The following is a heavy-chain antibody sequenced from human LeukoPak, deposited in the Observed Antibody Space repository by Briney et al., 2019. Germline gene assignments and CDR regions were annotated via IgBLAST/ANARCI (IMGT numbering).Heavy chain of an antibody. CDR3: ARNNPDYGELASFDY. J-gene: IGHJ4*02. CDR2: IRSSGRTI. V-gene: IGHV3-48*03. Sequence: PGGCLRLSCAASGFTVSSNYMNWVRQAPGKGLEWVSYIRSSGRTIYYADSVKGRFTISRDNAKNSLYLQMNSLRAEDTAVYYCARNNPDYGELASFDYWGQGTLVTVSS. D-gene: IGHD4-17*01. CDR1: GFTVSSNY.